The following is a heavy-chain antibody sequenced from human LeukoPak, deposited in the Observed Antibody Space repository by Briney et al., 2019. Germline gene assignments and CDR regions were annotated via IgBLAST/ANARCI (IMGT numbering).Heavy chain of an antibody. CDR3: ARVYSTIFGVVRNWFDP. CDR1: GYTFSSYS. CDR2: ISSSSSYI. J-gene: IGHJ5*02. V-gene: IGHV3-21*01. Sequence: PGGSLRLSCAASGYTFSSYSMNWVRQAPGKGLEWVSSISSSSSYIYYADSVKGRFTISRDNAKNSLYLQMNSLRAEDTAVYYCARVYSTIFGVVRNWFDPWGQGTLVTVSS. D-gene: IGHD3-3*01.